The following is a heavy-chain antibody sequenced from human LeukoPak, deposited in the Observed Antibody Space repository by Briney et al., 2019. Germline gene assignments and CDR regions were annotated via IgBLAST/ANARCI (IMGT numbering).Heavy chain of an antibody. CDR2: INTNTGNP. CDR3: ARGTPYCTNGVCYRENWFDP. V-gene: IGHV7-4-1*02. D-gene: IGHD2-8*01. Sequence: ASVKVSCKASGYTFTSYAMNWVRQAPGQGLEWMGWINTNTGNPTYAQGFTGRFVFSLDTSVSTAYLQISSLKAEDTAVYYCARGTPYCTNGVCYRENWFDPWGQGTLVTVSS. CDR1: GYTFTSYA. J-gene: IGHJ5*02.